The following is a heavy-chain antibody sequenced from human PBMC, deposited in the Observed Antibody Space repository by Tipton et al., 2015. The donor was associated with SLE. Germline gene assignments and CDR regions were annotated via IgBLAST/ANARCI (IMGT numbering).Heavy chain of an antibody. CDR3: ARLEGEPPGYYMDV. CDR2: IYYSGST. CDR1: GGSISSSSYY. J-gene: IGHJ6*03. Sequence: TLSLTCAVSGGSISSSSYYWGWIRQPPGKGLQWIGSIYYSGSTYYSPSLKSRVTISVDTSKNQFSLKLTSVTAADTAVYYCARLEGEPPGYYMDVWGKGTTVTVSS. D-gene: IGHD1-26*01. V-gene: IGHV4-39*01.